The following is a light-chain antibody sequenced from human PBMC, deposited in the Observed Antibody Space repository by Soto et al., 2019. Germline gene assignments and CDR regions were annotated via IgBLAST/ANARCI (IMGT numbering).Light chain of an antibody. CDR1: QSISTS. J-gene: IGKJ1*01. CDR2: LAS. Sequence: DIQMTQSPSTLSASVGDSVTITCRASQSISTSLAWYQQKPGKAPKLLIYLASSLESGVPARFSGSGSATEFTLSISSLQPDDFATYYCQQYHSYSRTFGQGTKVDIK. V-gene: IGKV1-5*03. CDR3: QQYHSYSRT.